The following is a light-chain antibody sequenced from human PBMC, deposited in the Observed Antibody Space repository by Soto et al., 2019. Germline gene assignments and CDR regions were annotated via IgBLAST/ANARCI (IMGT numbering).Light chain of an antibody. CDR1: SSDVGGYDY. Sequence: QSVLTQPASVSGSPGQSITISCTGTSSDVGGYDYVSWYQQHPGKAPKLMIYGVSNRPSGDSNRFSGSKSGNTASLIISGLQAEDEADYYCSSYTSGSTLWVFGTGTKVTVL. CDR3: SSYTSGSTLWV. V-gene: IGLV2-14*01. CDR2: GVS. J-gene: IGLJ1*01.